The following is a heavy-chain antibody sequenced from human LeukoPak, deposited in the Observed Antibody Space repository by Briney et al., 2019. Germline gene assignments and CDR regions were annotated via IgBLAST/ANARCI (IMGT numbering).Heavy chain of an antibody. CDR1: GGTFSSYA. Sequence: GASVKVSCKASGGTFSSYAISWVRQAPGQGLEWMGWINPNSGGTNYAQKFQGRVTMTRDTSISTAYMELSRLRSDDTAVYYCARGGWIQLTVNAFFGYWGQGTLVTVSS. D-gene: IGHD5-18*01. CDR2: INPNSGGT. J-gene: IGHJ4*02. V-gene: IGHV1-2*02. CDR3: ARGGWIQLTVNAFFGY.